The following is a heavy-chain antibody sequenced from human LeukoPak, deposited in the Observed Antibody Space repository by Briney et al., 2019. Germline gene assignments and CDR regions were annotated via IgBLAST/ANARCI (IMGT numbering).Heavy chain of an antibody. CDR3: ARDFVTMVRGVIWFDP. V-gene: IGHV3-20*04. CDR1: GFTFDDFA. CDR2: INRNGHNI. D-gene: IGHD3-10*01. J-gene: IGHJ5*02. Sequence: GGSLRLSCAASGFTFDDFAMSWVRQAPGKGLEWVSAINRNGHNIGYADSVKGRFTTSRDNAKNSLYLQMNSLRAEDTAVYYCARDFVTMVRGVIWFDPWGQGTLVTVSS.